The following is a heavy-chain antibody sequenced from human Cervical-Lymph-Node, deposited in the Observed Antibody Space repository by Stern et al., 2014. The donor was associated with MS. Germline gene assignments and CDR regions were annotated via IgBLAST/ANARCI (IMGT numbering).Heavy chain of an antibody. J-gene: IGHJ4*02. Sequence: QVQLVQSGAEVKKPGASVKVSCKTFGFTFSRYTVHWVRQAPGQRLEWMGWIHAGNGNTKNSQKFQGRVTISRDTSASTTYMELSSLRSEDTSVYYCARNFGSHIDSWGQGTLVTVSS. CDR1: GFTFSRYT. CDR2: IHAGNGNT. D-gene: IGHD3-10*01. CDR3: ARNFGSHIDS. V-gene: IGHV1-3*01.